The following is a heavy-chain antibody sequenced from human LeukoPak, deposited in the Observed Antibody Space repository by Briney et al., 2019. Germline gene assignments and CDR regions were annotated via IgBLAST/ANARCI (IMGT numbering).Heavy chain of an antibody. CDR2: IYYSGTT. J-gene: IGHJ4*02. CDR3: ARGVYIAAAQYGY. Sequence: SETLSLTCTVSGGSISNYYWSWIRRPPGKGLEWIGYIYYSGTTNYNPSLKSRVTISVGTSKNQFSLKLNSVTAADTAVYYCARGVYIAAAQYGYWGQGTLVTVSS. D-gene: IGHD6-13*01. V-gene: IGHV4-59*01. CDR1: GGSISNYY.